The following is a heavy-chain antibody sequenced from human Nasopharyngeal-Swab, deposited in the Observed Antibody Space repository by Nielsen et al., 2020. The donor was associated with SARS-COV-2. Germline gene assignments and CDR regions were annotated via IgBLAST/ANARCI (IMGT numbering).Heavy chain of an antibody. CDR2: VYTSGST. CDR3: ARSGTTKYGLDV. CDR1: GGSISGYF. V-gene: IGHV4-4*07. J-gene: IGHJ6*01. D-gene: IGHD1-1*01. Sequence: SETLSLTCSVSGGSISGYFLSWIRQPAGEGLEWIGRVYTSGSTNYNPSLKSRVTISIDMSKNQFSLELRSVTAADTAFYCCARSGTTKYGLDVWGQGTTVIVSS.